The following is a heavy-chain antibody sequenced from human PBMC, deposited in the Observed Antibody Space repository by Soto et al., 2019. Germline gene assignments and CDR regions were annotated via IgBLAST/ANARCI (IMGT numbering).Heavy chain of an antibody. Sequence: EVWLVESGGGLVQPGGSLRLSCAASGFTVSTTYMHWVRQAPGKGLEWVSLIYSGGNTHYADSVKGRFTISRDTSKNTLHLQMNSLRAEDTAVYYCARDIGLLGTFDYWGQGTLVTVSS. D-gene: IGHD3-16*01. CDR2: IYSGGNT. J-gene: IGHJ4*02. CDR3: ARDIGLLGTFDY. CDR1: GFTVSTTY. V-gene: IGHV3-66*01.